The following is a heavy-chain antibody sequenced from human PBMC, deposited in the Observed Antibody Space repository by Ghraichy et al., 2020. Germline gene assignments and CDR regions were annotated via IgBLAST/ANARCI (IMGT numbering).Heavy chain of an antibody. CDR3: ARGWPVVSHAVYYLDY. J-gene: IGHJ4*02. CDR2: IYYSGTT. CDR1: GGSFTSYY. V-gene: IGHV4-59*01. Sequence: SETLSLTCTVSGGSFTSYYWTWIRQPPGRGLEWIGYIYYSGTTNYNPSLKSRVAISVDTSKNQFSLKLNSMTAADTAVYYCARGWPVVSHAVYYLDYWSQGTLVTVSS. D-gene: IGHD3-22*01.